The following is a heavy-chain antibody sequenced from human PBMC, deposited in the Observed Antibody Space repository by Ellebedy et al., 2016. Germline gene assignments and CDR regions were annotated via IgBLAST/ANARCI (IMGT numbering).Heavy chain of an antibody. CDR3: ARGDYYDSSGYFPG. J-gene: IGHJ4*02. V-gene: IGHV4-59*12. Sequence: SETLSLTCAVSGGSISSYYWSWIRQPPGKGLEWIGYIYYSGSTNYNPSLKSRVTISVDKSKNQFSLKLSSVTAADTAVYYCARGDYYDSSGYFPGWGQGTLVTVSS. CDR2: IYYSGST. CDR1: GGSISSYY. D-gene: IGHD3-22*01.